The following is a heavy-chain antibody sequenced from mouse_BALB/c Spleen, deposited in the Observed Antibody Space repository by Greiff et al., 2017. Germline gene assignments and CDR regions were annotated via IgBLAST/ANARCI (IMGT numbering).Heavy chain of an antibody. D-gene: IGHD1-1*01. V-gene: IGHV5-6-5*01. CDR3: ARQFYYYGSSLYWYFDV. Sequence: EVQLVESGGGLVKPGGSLKLSCAASGFTFSSYAMSWVRQTPEKRLEWVASISSGGSTYYPDSVKGRFTISRDNARNILYLQMSSLRSEDTAMYYCARQFYYYGSSLYWYFDVWGAGTTVTVSS. J-gene: IGHJ1*01. CDR1: GFTFSSYA. CDR2: ISSGGST.